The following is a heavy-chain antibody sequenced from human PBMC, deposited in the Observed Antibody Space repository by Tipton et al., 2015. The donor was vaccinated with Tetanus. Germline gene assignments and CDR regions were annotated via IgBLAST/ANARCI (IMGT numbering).Heavy chain of an antibody. J-gene: IGHJ4*02. CDR1: GGSISSDGAY. D-gene: IGHD5-12*01. CDR3: ARANNDYPKKGPFDY. CDR2: VYHSGAT. V-gene: IGHV4-61*08. Sequence: TLSLTCTVSGGSISSDGAYWSWIRQHPGEGLEWAGYVYHSGATNYHPSLKSRLAISADTSKNQFSLNLRSVITADTAVYYCARANNDYPKKGPFDYWGQGILVIVSS.